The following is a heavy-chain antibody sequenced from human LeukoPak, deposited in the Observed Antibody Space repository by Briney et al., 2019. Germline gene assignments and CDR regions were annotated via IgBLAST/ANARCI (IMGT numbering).Heavy chain of an antibody. CDR1: ENSFSTYW. Sequence: LGESLKISCRGSENSFSTYWIAWVRQMPGKGLEWMGIIYPDDSDTRYSPSFQGQVTISADKSISTAYLQWSSLKASDTAMYYCARTYDSSGYYLYYFDYWGQGTLVTVSS. D-gene: IGHD3-22*01. CDR2: IYPDDSDT. J-gene: IGHJ4*02. V-gene: IGHV5-51*01. CDR3: ARTYDSSGYYLYYFDY.